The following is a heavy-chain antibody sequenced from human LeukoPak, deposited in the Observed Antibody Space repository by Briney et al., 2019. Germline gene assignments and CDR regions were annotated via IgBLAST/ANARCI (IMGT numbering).Heavy chain of an antibody. CDR2: IRVSGDST. D-gene: IGHD1-1*01. Sequence: GGSLRLSCAASGFTFNTNAMTWVRQAPGRGLESVSTIRVSGDSTHYADSVKGRFTISRDNSKDTLYLQMNSMRGEDSAIYYCAKGQELDDGVFDSWGQGTLVTVSS. CDR1: GFTFNTNA. J-gene: IGHJ4*02. V-gene: IGHV3-23*01. CDR3: AKGQELDDGVFDS.